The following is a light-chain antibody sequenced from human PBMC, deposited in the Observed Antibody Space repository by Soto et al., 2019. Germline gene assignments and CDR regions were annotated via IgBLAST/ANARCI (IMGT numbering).Light chain of an antibody. J-gene: IGLJ2*01. CDR2: DVN. V-gene: IGLV2-14*03. CDR1: NSDIGGYDY. Sequence: QSALTQPASVSGSPGQSITISCTGTNSDIGGYDYVSWYQHHPGKAPRLLIYDVNNWPSGVSDRFSGSKSGNTASLTISGLQAEDEAVYYCSSYTTTNPVVFGGGTKLTVL. CDR3: SSYTTTNPVV.